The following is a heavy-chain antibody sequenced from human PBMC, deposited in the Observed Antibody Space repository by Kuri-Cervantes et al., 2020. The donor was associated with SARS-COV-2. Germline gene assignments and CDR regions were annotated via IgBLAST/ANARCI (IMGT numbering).Heavy chain of an antibody. D-gene: IGHD2-2*01. V-gene: IGHV3-9*03. CDR1: GFTFDDYA. CDR3: AREGIVVDADAFDI. Sequence: LSLTCAASGFTFDDYAMHWVRQAPGKGLEWVSGISWNSGSIGYADSVKGRFTISRDNAKNSLYLQMNSLRAEDMAVYYCAREGIVVDADAFDIWGQGTMVTVSS. CDR2: ISWNSGSI. J-gene: IGHJ3*02.